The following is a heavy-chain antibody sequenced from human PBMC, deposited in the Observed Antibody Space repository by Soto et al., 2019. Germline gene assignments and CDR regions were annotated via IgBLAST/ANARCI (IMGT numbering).Heavy chain of an antibody. CDR1: GYTFTSYG. J-gene: IGHJ5*02. CDR3: AAGYDILTGYYSWFDP. CDR2: ISAYNGNT. Sequence: ASVKVSCKASGYTFTSYGISWVRQAPGQGLEWMGWISAYNGNTNYAQKLQGRVTMTTDTSTSTAYMELRSLRSDDTAVYYCAAGYDILTGYYSWFDPWGQGTLVTVSS. V-gene: IGHV1-18*01. D-gene: IGHD3-9*01.